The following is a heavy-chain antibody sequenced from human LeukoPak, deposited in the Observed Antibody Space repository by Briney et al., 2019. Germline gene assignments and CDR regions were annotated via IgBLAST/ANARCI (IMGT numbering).Heavy chain of an antibody. D-gene: IGHD3-22*01. CDR1: GLSFSSYG. CDR3: AKDERSGYYPPFDY. V-gene: IGHV3-23*01. CDR2: ISGSGGST. Sequence: PGGSLRLSCAASGLSFSSYGMHWVRQAPGKVLEWVSAISGSGGSTYYADSVKGRFTISRDNSKNTLYLQMNSLRAEDTAVYYCAKDERSGYYPPFDYWGQGTLVTVSS. J-gene: IGHJ4*02.